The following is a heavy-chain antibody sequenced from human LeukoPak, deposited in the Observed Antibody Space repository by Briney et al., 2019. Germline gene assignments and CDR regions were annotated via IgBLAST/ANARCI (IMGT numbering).Heavy chain of an antibody. CDR2: IIPIFGTA. J-gene: IGHJ4*02. CDR1: GGTFSSYA. CDR3: ARRRGSGLYPFDY. V-gene: IGHV1-69*13. Sequence: GASVKVPCKASGGTFSSYAISWVRQAPGQGLEWMGGIIPIFGTANYAQKFQGRVTITADESTSTAYMELSSLRSEDTAVYYCARRRGSGLYPFDYWGQGTLVTVSS. D-gene: IGHD6-19*01.